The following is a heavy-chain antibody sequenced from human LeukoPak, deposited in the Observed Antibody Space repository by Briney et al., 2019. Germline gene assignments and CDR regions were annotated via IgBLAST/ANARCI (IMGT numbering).Heavy chain of an antibody. CDR2: IRYDGSNK. CDR3: AKDCSSTNNDYFDY. CDR1: GFVFSSYA. D-gene: IGHD2-2*01. J-gene: IGHJ4*02. V-gene: IGHV3-30*02. Sequence: PGGSLRLSCAASGFVFSSYAFNWVRQAPGKGLEWVAFIRYDGSNKYYADSVKGRFTISRDNSKNTLYLQMNSLRAEDTAVYYCAKDCSSTNNDYFDYWGQGTLVTVSS.